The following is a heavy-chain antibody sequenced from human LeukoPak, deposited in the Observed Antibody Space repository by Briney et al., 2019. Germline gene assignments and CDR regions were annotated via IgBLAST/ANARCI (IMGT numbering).Heavy chain of an antibody. V-gene: IGHV1-8*01. J-gene: IGHJ4*02. Sequence: GASVKVSCKASGYTFTSYDINWVRQATGQGLEWMGWMNPNSGNTGYAQKFQGRVTMTRNTSISTAYMELSSLRSEDTAVYYRARGTPHYYYDSSGYYGYWGQGTLVTVSS. D-gene: IGHD3-22*01. CDR3: ARGTPHYYYDSSGYYGY. CDR2: MNPNSGNT. CDR1: GYTFTSYD.